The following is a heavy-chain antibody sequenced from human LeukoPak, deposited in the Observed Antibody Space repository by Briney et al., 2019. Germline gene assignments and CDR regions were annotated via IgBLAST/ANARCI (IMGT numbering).Heavy chain of an antibody. CDR2: IHYDGRT. J-gene: IGHJ4*02. D-gene: IGHD3-22*01. CDR3: ARLVNYGYSDY. Sequence: PSETLSLTCTVSGGSTSGRYWTWIRQPPGKGLEWIGYIHYDGRTNYNPSFKSRVIISLDMSNNQFSLNLKSVTAADTAAYYCARLVNYGYSDYWGQGTLVTVSS. V-gene: IGHV4-59*11. CDR1: GGSTSGRY.